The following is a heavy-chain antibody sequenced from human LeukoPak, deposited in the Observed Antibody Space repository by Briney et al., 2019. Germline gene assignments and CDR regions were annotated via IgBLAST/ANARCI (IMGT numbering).Heavy chain of an antibody. V-gene: IGHV4-39*07. CDR2: IYYSGRT. J-gene: IGHJ4*02. D-gene: IGHD6-6*01. CDR1: GGSIGSSSYY. Sequence: SETLSLTCTVSGGSIGSSSYYCGWIRQPPGKGLEWIGSIYYSGRTYYNPSLKSRVTISVDTSKNQFSLKLSSVTAADTAVYYCARGAIAARPLYWGQGTLVTVSS. CDR3: ARGAIAARPLY.